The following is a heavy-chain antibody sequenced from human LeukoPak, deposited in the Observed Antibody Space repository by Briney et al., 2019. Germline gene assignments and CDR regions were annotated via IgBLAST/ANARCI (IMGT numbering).Heavy chain of an antibody. CDR3: AKDTHLQYCSSTSCYCETDY. D-gene: IGHD2-2*01. CDR1: GFTFDDYA. V-gene: IGHV3-43*02. CDR2: ISGDGGST. J-gene: IGHJ4*02. Sequence: SGGSLRLSCAASGFTFDDYAMHWVRQAPGKGLEWVSLISGDGGSTYYADSVKGRFTIARDNSKNSLYLQMNSLRTEDTALYYCAKDTHLQYCSSTSCYCETDYWGQGTLVTVSS.